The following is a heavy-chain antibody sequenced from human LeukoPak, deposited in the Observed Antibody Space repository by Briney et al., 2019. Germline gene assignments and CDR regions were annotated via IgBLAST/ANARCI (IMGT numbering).Heavy chain of an antibody. Sequence: PSETLSLTCTVSGGSISSYYWSWIRQPAGKGLEWIGRIYTSGSTNYNPSLKSRATISVDTSKNHFSPQLSSVTAADTAVYYCASDYGDYAEYFQHGGQGTLVTVPS. D-gene: IGHD4-17*01. V-gene: IGHV4-4*07. CDR3: ASDYGDYAEYFQH. J-gene: IGHJ1*01. CDR2: IYTSGST. CDR1: GGSISSYY.